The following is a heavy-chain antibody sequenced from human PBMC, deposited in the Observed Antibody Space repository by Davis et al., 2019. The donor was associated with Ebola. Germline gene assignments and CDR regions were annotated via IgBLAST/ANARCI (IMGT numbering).Heavy chain of an antibody. CDR3: AKDYGKRYYYGMDV. Sequence: GGSLRLSCAASGFTFADYAMHWVRQAPGKGLEWVSGISWNSGSIGYADSVKGRFTISRDNAKNSLYLQMNRLRAEDTALYYCAKDYGKRYYYGMDVWGQGTTVTVSS. CDR1: GFTFADYA. V-gene: IGHV3-9*01. J-gene: IGHJ6*02. D-gene: IGHD3-10*01. CDR2: ISWNSGSI.